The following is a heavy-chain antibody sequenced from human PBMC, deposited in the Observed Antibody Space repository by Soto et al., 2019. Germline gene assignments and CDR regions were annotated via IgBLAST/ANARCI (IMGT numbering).Heavy chain of an antibody. Sequence: QVQLQESGPGLVKPSETLSLTCTVSGGSINSGDYYWSWIRQPPGKGLEWIGYIYYSGTTYYNPSFKIRVTISVDTSKNQFSLRLSCVTADETAVCYCAGDDKYDTSGIDYWGQGTRVTVSS. J-gene: IGHJ4*02. CDR1: GGSINSGDYY. V-gene: IGHV4-30-4*01. CDR2: IYYSGTT. D-gene: IGHD3-22*01. CDR3: AGDDKYDTSGIDY.